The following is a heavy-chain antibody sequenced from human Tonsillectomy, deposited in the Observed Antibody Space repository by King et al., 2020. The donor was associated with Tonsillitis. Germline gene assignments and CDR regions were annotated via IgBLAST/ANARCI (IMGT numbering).Heavy chain of an antibody. J-gene: IGHJ1*01. CDR3: ARSYVVVTLDS. CDR2: VNPDGGGT. D-gene: IGHD3-22*01. V-gene: IGHV1-2*02. Sequence: VQLVESGAAVKKPGASVKLSCNTSGYTFNDYYIHWVRQAPGQGLEWMGWVNPDGGGTRYAQKFQGRVTVTRDTSIRTAYMELSGLRSDDTAVYYCARSYVVVTLDSWGQGTLVTVSS. CDR1: GYTFNDYY.